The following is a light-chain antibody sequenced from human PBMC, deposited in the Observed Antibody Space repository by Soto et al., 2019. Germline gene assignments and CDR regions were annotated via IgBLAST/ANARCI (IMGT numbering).Light chain of an antibody. CDR3: QQYDNYTPLT. CDR2: DAS. Sequence: DIQMTQSPSTLSASVGDRVTITCRASQSISSWLAWYQQKPGKAPKLLIFDASSLESGTPSRFSGRRSGTQFTLTINGLQPDDFATYYCQQYDNYTPLTFCGRTKVDIK. J-gene: IGKJ4*01. V-gene: IGKV1-5*01. CDR1: QSISSW.